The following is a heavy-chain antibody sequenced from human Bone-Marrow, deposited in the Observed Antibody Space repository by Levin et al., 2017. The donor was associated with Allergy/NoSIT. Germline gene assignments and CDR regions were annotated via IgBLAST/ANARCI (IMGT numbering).Heavy chain of an antibody. Sequence: SETLSLTCIVSGDSVTTNTYHWAWIRQAPGKAPEWIGSLHYTGTTKYHPSLQSRVTISVDTSKNEFSLRLTSVTVADTPVYFCARDGYCSRVTCGPYGMGVWGQGTTVIVSS. D-gene: IGHD2-15*01. CDR1: GDSVTTNTYH. CDR2: LHYTGTT. CDR3: ARDGYCSRVTCGPYGMGV. J-gene: IGHJ6*01. V-gene: IGHV4-39*01.